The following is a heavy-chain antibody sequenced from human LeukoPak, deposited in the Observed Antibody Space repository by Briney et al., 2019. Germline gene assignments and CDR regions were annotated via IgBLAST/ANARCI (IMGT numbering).Heavy chain of an antibody. CDR1: GFIFSSYS. Sequence: NPGGSLRLSCAASGFIFSSYSMNWVRQAPGKGLEWVSSMSSSSSYIFYADSLNGRFTISRDNAKNSLYLQMNSLRAEDTAVYFCASSTSRAGGPGGHSFDYWGQGTLVTVSS. D-gene: IGHD2-2*01. J-gene: IGHJ4*02. V-gene: IGHV3-21*01. CDR2: MSSSSSYI. CDR3: ASSTSRAGGPGGHSFDY.